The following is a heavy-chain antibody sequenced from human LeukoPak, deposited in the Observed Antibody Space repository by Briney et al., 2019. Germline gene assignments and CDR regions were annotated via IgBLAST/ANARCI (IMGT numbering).Heavy chain of an antibody. CDR2: IYYTGTT. V-gene: IGHV4-39*07. Sequence: SETLSLTCTVSGGSINSSSYYWGWIRQPPGQGLECIGSIYYTGTTYYNPSLKSRVTISVDTSKNQFSLKLSSVTAADTAVYYCARSRGYSVTADYWGQGTLVTVSS. CDR3: ARSRGYSVTADY. D-gene: IGHD5-18*01. CDR1: GGSINSSSYY. J-gene: IGHJ4*02.